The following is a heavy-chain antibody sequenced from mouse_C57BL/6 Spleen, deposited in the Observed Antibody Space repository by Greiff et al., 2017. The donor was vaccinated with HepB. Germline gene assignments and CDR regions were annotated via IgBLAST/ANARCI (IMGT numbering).Heavy chain of an antibody. D-gene: IGHD1-1*01. J-gene: IGHJ1*03. CDR1: GYSFTDYN. Sequence: VQLQQSGPELVKPGASVKISCKASGYSFTDYNMNWVKQSNGKSLEWIGVINPNYGNTNYNQKFKGKATLTVDQTSSTAYMQLNSLTSEDSAVYYCARYYSSLHWYFDVWGTGTTVTVSS. V-gene: IGHV1-39*01. CDR3: ARYYSSLHWYFDV. CDR2: INPNYGNT.